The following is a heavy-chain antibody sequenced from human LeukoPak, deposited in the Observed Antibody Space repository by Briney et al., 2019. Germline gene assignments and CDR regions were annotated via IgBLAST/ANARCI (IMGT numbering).Heavy chain of an antibody. CDR2: IYHSGIT. CDR3: ATLVSTRYYFDY. CDR1: DYSVSSGYGYY. D-gene: IGHD5/OR15-5a*01. J-gene: IGHJ4*02. Sequence: SETLSLTCTVSDYSVSSGYGYYWGWIRQPPGKGLEWIGNIYHSGITYYNHFNSSLKSRVTISIDTSKNQFSLRLTSVTAADTAVYFCATLVSTRYYFDYWGQGTLVTVSS. V-gene: IGHV4-38-2*02.